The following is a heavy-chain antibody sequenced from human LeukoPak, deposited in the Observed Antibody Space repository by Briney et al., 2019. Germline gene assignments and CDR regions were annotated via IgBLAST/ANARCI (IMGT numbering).Heavy chain of an antibody. D-gene: IGHD3-9*01. J-gene: IGHJ4*02. Sequence: SVKVSCKASGGTFSSYAISWVRQAPGQGLEWMGRISPIFGTANYAQKFQGRVTITTDESTSTAYMELSSLRSEDTAVYYCARESDILTGYPLDYWGQGTLVTVSS. CDR1: GGTFSSYA. CDR3: ARESDILTGYPLDY. CDR2: ISPIFGTA. V-gene: IGHV1-69*05.